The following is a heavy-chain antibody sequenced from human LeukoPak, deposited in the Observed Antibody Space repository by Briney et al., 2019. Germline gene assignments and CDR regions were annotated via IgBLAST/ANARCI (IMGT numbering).Heavy chain of an antibody. CDR1: GCALISNW. V-gene: IGHV3-7*03. Sequence: GALRLSCAASGCALISNWMTWVRQVPGGGPEWVANVNRDGSETYYLDSVKGRFTISKDNAKNSLYLQMNSLRAEDTALYHCARNNGMDVWGQGTTVIVSS. CDR3: ARNNGMDV. CDR2: VNRDGSET. J-gene: IGHJ6*02.